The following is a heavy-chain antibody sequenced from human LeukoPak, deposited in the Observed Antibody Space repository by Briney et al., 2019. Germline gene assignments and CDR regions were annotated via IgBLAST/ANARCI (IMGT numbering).Heavy chain of an antibody. D-gene: IGHD6-13*01. Sequence: ASVKVSCKASGYTFTSYDINWVRQATGQGLEWMGWMNPNSGNTGYAQKFQGRVTMTRNTSISTAYMELSSLRSEDTAVYYCARGCHIRGSSSCNLIDYWGQGTLVTVSS. CDR2: MNPNSGNT. CDR3: ARGCHIRGSSSCNLIDY. J-gene: IGHJ4*02. V-gene: IGHV1-8*01. CDR1: GYTFTSYD.